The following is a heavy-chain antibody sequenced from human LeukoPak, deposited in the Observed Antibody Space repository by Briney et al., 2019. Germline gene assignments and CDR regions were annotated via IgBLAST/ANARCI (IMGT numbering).Heavy chain of an antibody. D-gene: IGHD4-17*01. V-gene: IGHV1-18*01. CDR3: AGDRYGDYAGVDYYYGMDV. J-gene: IGHJ6*02. CDR2: ISAYNGNT. Sequence: GASVKVSCKASGYTFTSYGISWVRQAPGQGLEWMGWISAYNGNTNYAQKLQGRVTMTTDTSTSTAYMELRSLRSDDTAVYYCAGDRYGDYAGVDYYYGMDVWGQGTTVTVSS. CDR1: GYTFTSYG.